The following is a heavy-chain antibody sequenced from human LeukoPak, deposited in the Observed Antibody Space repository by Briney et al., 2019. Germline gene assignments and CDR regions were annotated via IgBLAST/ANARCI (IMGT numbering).Heavy chain of an antibody. V-gene: IGHV4-59*08. CDR1: GGSISTYY. J-gene: IGHJ4*02. CDR3: ARLSGANLNFDY. Sequence: PSETLSLTCTVSGGSISTYYWSWIRQPPGKGLEWIGHIYYSGFTDYNPSLKSRVTISVDTSKNQFSLKLRSVTAADTAMYYCARLSGANLNFDYWGQGALVTVSS. CDR2: IYYSGFT. D-gene: IGHD1-1*01.